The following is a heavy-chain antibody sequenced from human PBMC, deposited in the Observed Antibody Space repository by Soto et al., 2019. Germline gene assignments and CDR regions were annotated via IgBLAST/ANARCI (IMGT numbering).Heavy chain of an antibody. CDR2: IYDSGSP. D-gene: IGHD1-26*01. J-gene: IGHJ4*02. CDR3: ARGVGSSPPRY. V-gene: IGHV4-59*02. Sequence: QVQLQESGPGQVKPSETLSLTCTISGGSVSVYYWSWIRQPPGQALDWIGYIYDSGSPYYNPSFRSRVIISADTSKNEISLKLTSATAADTAVYYCARGVGSSPPRYWGRGTLVTVSS. CDR1: GGSVSVYY.